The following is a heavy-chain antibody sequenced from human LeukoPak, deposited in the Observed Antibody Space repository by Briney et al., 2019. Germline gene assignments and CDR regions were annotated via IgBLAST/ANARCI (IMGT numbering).Heavy chain of an antibody. D-gene: IGHD3-16*01. CDR2: IYYTGST. V-gene: IGHV4-31*03. CDR3: ARHYGP. CDR1: GVFVTSGAYY. J-gene: IGHJ5*02. Sequence: PSETLSLTCTVSGVFVTSGAYYWSWIRQHPGKGLEWIGYIYYTGSTYYNPSLKSRVTISVHTSKNQFSLRLRSVTAADTAVYYCARHYGPWGQGTLVTVSS.